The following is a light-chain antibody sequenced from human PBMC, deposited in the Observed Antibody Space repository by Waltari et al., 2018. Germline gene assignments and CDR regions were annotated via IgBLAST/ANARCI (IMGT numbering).Light chain of an antibody. J-gene: IGLJ3*02. CDR3: QTGGHGTWV. CDR2: VNSDGSQ. V-gene: IGLV4-69*01. Sequence: QLVLTQSPSASASLGASIKLTCTLSSGHSSNVIAWLQQQPEKGPRYLMKVNSDGSQTRDNEIPYRFSGSSSGAERYLTISGLQSEDEADYYCQTGGHGTWVFGGGTKLTVL. CDR1: SGHSSNV.